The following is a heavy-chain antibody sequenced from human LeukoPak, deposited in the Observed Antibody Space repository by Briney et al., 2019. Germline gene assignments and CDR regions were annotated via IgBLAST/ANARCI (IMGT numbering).Heavy chain of an antibody. CDR2: IYGADTT. J-gene: IGHJ4*02. Sequence: GGSLRLSCAAPGLTVSNNYMSWVRQAPGKGLEWVSIIYGADTTYYADSVKGRFTISRDNSKNTLYLQMNSLRAEDTAVYYCARDYNSNSRFGYWGQGTLVTVSS. CDR1: GLTVSNNY. V-gene: IGHV3-66*01. D-gene: IGHD4-11*01. CDR3: ARDYNSNSRFGY.